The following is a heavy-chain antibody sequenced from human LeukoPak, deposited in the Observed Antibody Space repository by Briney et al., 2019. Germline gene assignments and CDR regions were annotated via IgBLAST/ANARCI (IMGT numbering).Heavy chain of an antibody. CDR3: ARTGIAEAATDY. D-gene: IGHD6-13*01. J-gene: IGHJ4*02. CDR2: IYYSGST. Sequence: SETLSLTCTVSGGSISSYYWSWIRQPPGKGLEWIGYIYYSGSTNYNPSLKSRVTISVDTSKNQFSLKLRSVTAADTAVYYCARTGIAEAATDYWGQGTLVTVSS. V-gene: IGHV4-59*12. CDR1: GGSISSYY.